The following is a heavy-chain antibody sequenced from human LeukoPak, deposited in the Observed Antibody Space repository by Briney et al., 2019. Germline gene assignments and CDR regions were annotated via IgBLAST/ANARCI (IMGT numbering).Heavy chain of an antibody. Sequence: GGSLRLSCGASGFTVSSNYMSWVRQAPGKGLEWVSVIYSGGSTYYADSVKGRFTISRDNSKNTLYLQMNSLRAEDTAVYYCAKELRTRWYSSSWFYYYGMDVWGQGTTVTVSS. V-gene: IGHV3-53*01. CDR3: AKELRTRWYSSSWFYYYGMDV. CDR2: IYSGGST. J-gene: IGHJ6*02. D-gene: IGHD6-13*01. CDR1: GFTVSSNY.